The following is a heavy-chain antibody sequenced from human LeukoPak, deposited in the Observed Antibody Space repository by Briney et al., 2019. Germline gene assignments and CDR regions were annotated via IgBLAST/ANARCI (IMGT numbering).Heavy chain of an antibody. V-gene: IGHV3-48*02. CDR3: ARGYYFDY. CDR1: GFTFSSCA. CDR2: ISTSSNTI. J-gene: IGHJ4*02. Sequence: GGSLRLSCAASGFTFSSCAMSWVRQAPGKGLEWISYISTSSNTIYYADSVKGRFTISRDNAKNSLYLQTNSLRDEDTAVYYCARGYYFDYWGQGTLVTVSS.